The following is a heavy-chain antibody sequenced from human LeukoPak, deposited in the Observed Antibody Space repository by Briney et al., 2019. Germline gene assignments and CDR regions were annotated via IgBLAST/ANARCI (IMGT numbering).Heavy chain of an antibody. CDR2: IYYSGST. D-gene: IGHD3-22*01. Sequence: PSETQSLTCSVSGGSISSSSYYWGWIRQPPGKGLEWIGSIYYSGSTYYNPSLKSRVTISVDTSKNQFSLKLTSVTAADTAVYYCATPFGYYDSSGLDYWGQGTLVTVSS. J-gene: IGHJ4*02. V-gene: IGHV4-39*01. CDR3: ATPFGYYDSSGLDY. CDR1: GGSISSSSYY.